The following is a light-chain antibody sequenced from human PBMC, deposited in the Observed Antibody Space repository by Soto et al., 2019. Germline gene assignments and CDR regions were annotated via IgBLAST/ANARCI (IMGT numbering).Light chain of an antibody. Sequence: EIVLTQSPGTLSLSPGERATLSCRASQSVSNSYLAWFRQKPGQAPRLLIYGASSRATGIPDRFSGSGSGTDFTLTISRLEPEDFAVYYCQQYGNLITFGQGTRLEIK. V-gene: IGKV3-20*01. CDR1: QSVSNSY. CDR2: GAS. CDR3: QQYGNLIT. J-gene: IGKJ5*01.